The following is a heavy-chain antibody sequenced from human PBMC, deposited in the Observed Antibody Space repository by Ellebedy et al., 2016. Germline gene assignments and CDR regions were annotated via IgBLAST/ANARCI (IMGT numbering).Heavy chain of an antibody. D-gene: IGHD3-10*01. CDR1: GFTFSSYG. J-gene: IGHJ6*02. Sequence: GGSLRLXXAASGFTFSSYGMHWVRQAPGKGLEWVAVIWYDGSNKYYADSVKGRFTISRDNSKNTLYLQMNSLRAEDTAVYYCARGGADMVRGVISPYYYGMDVWGQGTTVTVSS. CDR2: IWYDGSNK. V-gene: IGHV3-33*01. CDR3: ARGGADMVRGVISPYYYGMDV.